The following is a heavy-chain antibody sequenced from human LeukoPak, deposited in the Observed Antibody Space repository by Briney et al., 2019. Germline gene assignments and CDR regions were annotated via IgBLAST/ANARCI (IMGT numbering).Heavy chain of an antibody. CDR3: ARDPRYYDSSVFFDY. D-gene: IGHD3-22*01. J-gene: IGHJ4*02. CDR2: ISYDGSNK. Sequence: PGRSLRLSCAASGFTFSRYAMYWVRQAPGKGLEWVAVISYDGSNKYYADSVKGRFTISRDNSKNTLYLQMNSLRPEDTAVYYWARDPRYYDSSVFFDYGGQGTLVTVS. CDR1: GFTFSRYA. V-gene: IGHV3-30*04.